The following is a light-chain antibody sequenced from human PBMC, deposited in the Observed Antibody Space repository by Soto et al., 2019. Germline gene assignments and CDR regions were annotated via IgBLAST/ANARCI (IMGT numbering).Light chain of an antibody. CDR3: QQYNNWPSIT. J-gene: IGKJ5*01. V-gene: IGKV3-15*01. Sequence: IVMTQSPATLSVSPGERATLSCRASQSVSSNLAWYQQKPGQAPRLLIYGASTRATGIPARFSGSGSGTEFTLTISSLQSEDFAVYYCQQYNNWPSITFGQGRLLEI. CDR2: GAS. CDR1: QSVSSN.